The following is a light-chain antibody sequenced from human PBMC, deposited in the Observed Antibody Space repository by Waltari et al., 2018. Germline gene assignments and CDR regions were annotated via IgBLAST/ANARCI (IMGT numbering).Light chain of an antibody. CDR2: LAF. J-gene: IGKJ1*01. CDR3: MQSLQTPRT. V-gene: IGKV2-28*01. Sequence: IVMTQSPLSMPVTPGEPDSLSCRSGQSLPHSNGNTYLDWYLQKPGQSPRLLISLAFNRASGVPDRFSGSGSGTDFTLQISRVEAEDVGVYYCMQSLQTPRTFGQGTKLEIK. CDR1: QSLPHSNGNTY.